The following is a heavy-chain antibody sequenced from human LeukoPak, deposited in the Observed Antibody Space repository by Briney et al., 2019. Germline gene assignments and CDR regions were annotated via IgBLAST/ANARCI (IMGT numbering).Heavy chain of an antibody. CDR1: GGSISSGGYY. CDR3: ARARRDLYYYGMDV. Sequence: SQTLSLTCTVSGGSISSGGYYWSWIRRPAGKGLEWIGRIYTSGSTNYNPSLKSRVTISVDTSKNQFSLKLSSVTAADTAVYYCARARRDLYYYGMDVWGQGTTVTVSS. J-gene: IGHJ6*02. D-gene: IGHD5-24*01. V-gene: IGHV4-61*02. CDR2: IYTSGST.